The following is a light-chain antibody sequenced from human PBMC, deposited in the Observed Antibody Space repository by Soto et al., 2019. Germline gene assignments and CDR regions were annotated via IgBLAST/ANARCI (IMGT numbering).Light chain of an antibody. J-gene: IGKJ1*01. V-gene: IGKV1-5*03. Sequence: DIQMTQSPSTLSASVGDRVTITCRASQSISSRLAWYQQKPGKAPKLLIYKASSLESGVTSRSSGSGSGTELTITISSLQPDDFANYYCQRYNSYWTFGQGTKVEIK. CDR3: QRYNSYWT. CDR1: QSISSR. CDR2: KAS.